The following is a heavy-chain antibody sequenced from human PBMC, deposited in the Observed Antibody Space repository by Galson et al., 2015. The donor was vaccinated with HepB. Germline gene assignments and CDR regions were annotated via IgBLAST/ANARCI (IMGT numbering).Heavy chain of an antibody. J-gene: IGHJ6*02. Sequence: CAASGFTFSNHGMHWVRQAPGEGLEWVAVIWYDGSYKFYGDSVKGRFTISRDNLKNTLYLQMNGLRAEDTAVYYCATDFDGRFVYGGDVWGQGTTVVVSS. CDR3: ATDFDGRFVYGGDV. V-gene: IGHV3-33*01. CDR2: IWYDGSYK. CDR1: GFTFSNHG. D-gene: IGHD3-9*01.